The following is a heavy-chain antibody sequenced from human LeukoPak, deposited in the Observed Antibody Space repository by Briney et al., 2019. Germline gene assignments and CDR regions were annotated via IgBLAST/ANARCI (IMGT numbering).Heavy chain of an antibody. V-gene: IGHV3-21*01. CDR3: ARGAPDYGGKDRFGREFFGH. CDR2: ISSSSSYI. CDR1: GFTFSSYS. Sequence: GGSLRLSCAASGFTFSSYSMNWVRQAPGKGLEWVSSISSSSSYIYYADSVKGRFTISRDNAKNSLYLQMNSLRAEDTAVYYCARGAPDYGGKDRFGREFFGHWGPGTPGNGS. D-gene: IGHD4-23*01. J-gene: IGHJ4*01.